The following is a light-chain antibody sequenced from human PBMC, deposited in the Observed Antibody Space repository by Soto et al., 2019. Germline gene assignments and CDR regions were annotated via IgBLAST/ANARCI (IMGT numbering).Light chain of an antibody. CDR2: GAS. J-gene: IGKJ5*01. CDR1: QSVSSN. Sequence: MTQSPSSVSASVGDRVTITCRASQSVSSNLAWYQQKPGQAPRLLIYGASTRATGIPARFSGSGFGTEFTLTISSLQSEDFAVYYCQQYKNWPLFGQGTRLEIK. V-gene: IGKV3-15*01. CDR3: QQYKNWPL.